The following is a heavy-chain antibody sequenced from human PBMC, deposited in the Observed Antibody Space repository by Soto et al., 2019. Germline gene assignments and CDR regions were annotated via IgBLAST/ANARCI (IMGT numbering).Heavy chain of an antibody. CDR1: GGSIRNVY. V-gene: IGHV4-59*01. J-gene: IGHJ4*02. Sequence: QVQLQESGPGLVKPSETLSLTCTVSGGSIRNVYWSWIRQPPGKGLEWIGFIYRSGNTKYNPSLKSRVTISIDTSNNQFSLSLKSVTAADTAVYFCARAHAPTLPFDYWGQGTLVTVSS. D-gene: IGHD2-15*01. CDR2: IYRSGNT. CDR3: ARAHAPTLPFDY.